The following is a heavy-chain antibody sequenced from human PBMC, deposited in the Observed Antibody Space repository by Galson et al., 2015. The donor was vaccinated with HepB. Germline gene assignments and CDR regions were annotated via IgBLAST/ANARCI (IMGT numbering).Heavy chain of an antibody. CDR1: GYTLTELS. CDR3: ATVFGQFQWEPPDD. V-gene: IGHV1-24*01. CDR2: FDPEDGET. D-gene: IGHD1-26*01. Sequence: SVKVSCKVSGYTLTELSMHWVRQAPGKGLEWMGGFDPEDGETIYAQKFQGRVTMTEDTSTDTAYMELSSLRSEDTAVYYCATVFGQFQWEPPDDWGQGTLVTVSS. J-gene: IGHJ4*02.